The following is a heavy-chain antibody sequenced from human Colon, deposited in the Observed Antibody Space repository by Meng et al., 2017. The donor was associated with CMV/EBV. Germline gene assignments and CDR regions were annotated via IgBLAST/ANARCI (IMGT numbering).Heavy chain of an antibody. CDR3: ARGSVRGPADH. CDR1: GYTFTAHS. J-gene: IGHJ4*02. D-gene: IGHD2-15*01. CDR2: INPTGGST. Sequence: ASVKVSCKTSGYTFTAHSVFWMRQAPGQGLEWIGMINPTGGSTSFAPDFRGRVTLTRDTSTSTVYMEVSSLRSEDTAVYFCARGSVRGPADHWGQGTLVTVSS. V-gene: IGHV1-46*01.